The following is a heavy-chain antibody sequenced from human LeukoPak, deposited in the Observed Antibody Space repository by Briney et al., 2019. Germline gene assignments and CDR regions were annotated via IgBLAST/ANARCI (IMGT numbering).Heavy chain of an antibody. CDR1: GFSFGNYA. CDR2: ISGTGGAT. D-gene: IGHD2-21*01. CDR3: VKDPRDTYGTNWFVT. J-gene: IGHJ5*02. V-gene: IGHV3-23*01. Sequence: GGSLRLSCVASGFSFGNYAMSWVRQAPGKGLQWVSQISGTGGATWYAGFARDRFTISRDNSKKTLYLQMSGLRVEDTAMYYCVKDPRDTYGTNWFVTWGQGTLLIVSS.